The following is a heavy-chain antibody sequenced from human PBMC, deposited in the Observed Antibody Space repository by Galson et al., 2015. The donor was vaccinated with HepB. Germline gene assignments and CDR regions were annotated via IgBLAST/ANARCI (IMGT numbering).Heavy chain of an antibody. CDR3: AKDEGPDAFDI. V-gene: IGHV3-9*01. Sequence: SLRLSCAASGFTFDDYAMHWVRQAPGKGLEWVSGISWNSGSIGYADSVKGRFTISRDNAKNSLYLQMNSLRAEDTALYYCAKDEGPDAFDIWGQGTMVTVSS. CDR1: GFTFDDYA. CDR2: ISWNSGSI. J-gene: IGHJ3*02.